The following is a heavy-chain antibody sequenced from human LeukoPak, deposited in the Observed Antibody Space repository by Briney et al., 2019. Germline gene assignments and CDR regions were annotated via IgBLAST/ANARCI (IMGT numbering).Heavy chain of an antibody. CDR3: AKTTTGYSSGRYPAWPIDY. CDR1: GFTFSSYA. V-gene: IGHV3-23*01. D-gene: IGHD2-15*01. J-gene: IGHJ4*02. Sequence: GGSLRLSCGASGFTFSSYAMAWVRQAPGKGLEWVSAIRGTGSSTYYADSVKGRFTISRDNSKSTLYLQMDSLRAEDTAIYYCAKTTTGYSSGRYPAWPIDYWGQGTLVTVSS. CDR2: IRGTGSST.